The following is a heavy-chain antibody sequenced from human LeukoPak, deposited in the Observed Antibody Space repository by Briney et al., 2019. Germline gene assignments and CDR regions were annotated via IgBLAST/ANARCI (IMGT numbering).Heavy chain of an antibody. V-gene: IGHV1-69*04. CDR2: IIPILGIA. CDR3: ARSYIVATTGYFDY. D-gene: IGHD5-12*01. J-gene: IGHJ4*02. Sequence: VKVSCKASGGTFSSYAISWVRQAPGQGLEWMGRIIPILGIANYAQKFQGRVTITADKSTSTAYMELSSLRSEDTAVYYCARSYIVATTGYFDYWGQGTLVSVSS. CDR1: GGTFSSYA.